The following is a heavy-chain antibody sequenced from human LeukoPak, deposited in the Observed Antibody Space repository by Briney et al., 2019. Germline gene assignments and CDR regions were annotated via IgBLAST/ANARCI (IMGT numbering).Heavy chain of an antibody. CDR1: GGSISSSSYY. V-gene: IGHV4-39*01. J-gene: IGHJ4*02. Sequence: PSETLSLTCTVSGGSISSSSYYWGWIRRPPGKGLEWIGSIYYSGSTYYNPSLKSRVTISVDTSKNQFSLKLSSVTAADTAVYYCASSRIQLWLLGDYWGQGTLVTVSS. CDR2: IYYSGST. D-gene: IGHD5-18*01. CDR3: ASSRIQLWLLGDY.